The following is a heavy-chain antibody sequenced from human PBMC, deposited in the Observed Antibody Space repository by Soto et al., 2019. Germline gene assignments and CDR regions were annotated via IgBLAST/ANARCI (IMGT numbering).Heavy chain of an antibody. Sequence: QVQLVQSGAEVKKPGASVKVSCKASGYTFTDYDINWVRQATGQGLEWMGWMNPDNGNTGYAQKFQGRVTMTRDTSTRTAYLDLSSLRPDDTAVYYWASGPAEGEGATYYWGQGTLVTVSS. CDR3: ASGPAEGEGATYY. V-gene: IGHV1-8*01. D-gene: IGHD1-26*01. J-gene: IGHJ4*02. CDR2: MNPDNGNT. CDR1: GYTFTDYD.